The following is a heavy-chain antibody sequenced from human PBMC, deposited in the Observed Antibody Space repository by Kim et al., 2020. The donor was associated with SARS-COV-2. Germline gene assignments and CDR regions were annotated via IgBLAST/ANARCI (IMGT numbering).Heavy chain of an antibody. CDR1: GGSISSSSYY. CDR2: IYYSGST. Sequence: SETLSLTCTVSGGSISSSSYYWGWIRQPPGKGLEWIGSIYYSGSTYYNPSLKSRVTISVDTSKNQFSLKLSSVTAADTAVYYCARGVLWYDGGKGRGGAFDIWGQGTMVTVSS. J-gene: IGHJ3*02. CDR3: ARGVLWYDGGKGRGGAFDI. V-gene: IGHV4-39*07. D-gene: IGHD4-17*01.